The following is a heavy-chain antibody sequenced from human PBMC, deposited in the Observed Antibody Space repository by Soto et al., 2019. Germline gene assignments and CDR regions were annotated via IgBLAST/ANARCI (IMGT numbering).Heavy chain of an antibody. V-gene: IGHV3-30*18. CDR2: ISYGGSDK. CDR3: AKSDGDYRGWFHY. D-gene: IGHD4-17*01. Sequence: QVQLVESGGGVVQPGRSLRLSCAASGFTFSDYAMHWVRQAPGKGLEWVAVISYGGSDKYYADSVKGRFTMSRDNSKNTLFLHMNSLRTEDTAVYFCAKSDGDYRGWFHYWGQGTLVTVSS. CDR1: GFTFSDYA. J-gene: IGHJ4*02.